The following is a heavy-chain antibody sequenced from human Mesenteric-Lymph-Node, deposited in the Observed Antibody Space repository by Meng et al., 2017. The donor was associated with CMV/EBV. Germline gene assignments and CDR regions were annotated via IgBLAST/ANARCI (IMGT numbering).Heavy chain of an antibody. D-gene: IGHD6-19*01. Sequence: ASVKVSCKASGYSFSSFGISWVRQAPGHGLEWLGWISLYNGVIRYADNLKDRVTVTTDTSTNTAYMELRSLRSDDTAVYYCARDAPRITVPGGPDYWGPGTLVTVSS. V-gene: IGHV1-18*01. CDR1: GYSFSSFG. CDR2: ISLYNGVI. CDR3: ARDAPRITVPGGPDY. J-gene: IGHJ4*02.